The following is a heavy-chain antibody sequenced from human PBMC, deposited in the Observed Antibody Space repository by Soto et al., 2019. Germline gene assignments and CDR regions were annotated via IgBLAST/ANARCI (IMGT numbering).Heavy chain of an antibody. Sequence: EVQLLESGGGLVQPGGSLRLSCAASGFTFSSYAMSWVRQAPGKGLEWVSAISGSGGSTYYADSVKGRFTISRDNSKNTLYLEMSSLRAEDTAVYYCAKYSRGWYHPFDCWGQGTLVTVSS. CDR3: AKYSRGWYHPFDC. V-gene: IGHV3-23*01. CDR1: GFTFSSYA. J-gene: IGHJ4*02. D-gene: IGHD6-19*01. CDR2: ISGSGGST.